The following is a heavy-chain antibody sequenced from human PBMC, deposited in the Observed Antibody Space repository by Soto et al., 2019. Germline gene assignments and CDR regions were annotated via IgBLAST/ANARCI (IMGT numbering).Heavy chain of an antibody. D-gene: IGHD2-15*01. Sequence: PSETLSLTCSVSGGSFTGDYWSWIRQPAGKGLQWIGRVFGNGAGTPIYNSLLKSRARMSADPSKRQFSLTLTSVTAADTAVYYCARDLPPYGGRRSPPTGAFEDWGQGIIVT. CDR1: GGSFTGDY. CDR3: ARDLPPYGGRRSPPTGAFED. V-gene: IGHV4-4*07. CDR2: VFGNGAGTP. J-gene: IGHJ4*02.